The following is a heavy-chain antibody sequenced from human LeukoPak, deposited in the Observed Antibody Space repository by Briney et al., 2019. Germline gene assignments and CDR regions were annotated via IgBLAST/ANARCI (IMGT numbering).Heavy chain of an antibody. Sequence: GASVKVSCKASGYTFTSFAIHWVRQAPGQGLEWMGIINPSGGSTSYAQKFQGRVTMTRDTSTSTVYMELSSLRSEDTAVYYCARELGGYQLLSLDYWGQGTLVTVSS. CDR3: ARELGGYQLLSLDY. J-gene: IGHJ4*02. CDR1: GYTFTSFA. CDR2: INPSGGST. V-gene: IGHV1-46*01. D-gene: IGHD2-2*01.